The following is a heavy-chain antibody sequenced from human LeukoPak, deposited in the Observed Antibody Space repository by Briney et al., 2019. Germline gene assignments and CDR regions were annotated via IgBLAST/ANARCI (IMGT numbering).Heavy chain of an antibody. V-gene: IGHV3-20*04. CDR3: ARETDSTLFDY. J-gene: IGHJ4*02. Sequence: GGTLRLSCAGSGLTFSSYGMTWVRQAPGKGLEWVSGIKWDGGRAGYADSVKGRFTISRDNAKNSLYLQMNSLRAEDTAVYYCARETDSTLFDYWGQGTLVTVSS. CDR1: GLTFSSYG. D-gene: IGHD2-2*01. CDR2: IKWDGGRA.